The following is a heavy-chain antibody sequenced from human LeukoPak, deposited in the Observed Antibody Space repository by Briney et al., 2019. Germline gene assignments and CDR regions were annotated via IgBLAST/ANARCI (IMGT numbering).Heavy chain of an antibody. CDR3: AKDRSVTTTGTRDDY. CDR1: GLTFSSYG. J-gene: IGHJ4*02. Sequence: GKSLRLSCAVSGLTFSSYGMHWVRQAPGKGLEWVAVISGDGSIIHYADSVKGRFTISRDNSKNTLYLHMNSLRAEDTAVYYCAKDRSVTTTGTRDDYWGQGTLVTVSS. V-gene: IGHV3-30*18. CDR2: ISGDGSII. D-gene: IGHD4-17*01.